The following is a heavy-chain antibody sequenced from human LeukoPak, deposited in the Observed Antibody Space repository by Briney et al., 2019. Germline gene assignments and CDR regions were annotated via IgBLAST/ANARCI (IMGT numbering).Heavy chain of an antibody. CDR3: ATSSGNNPFDY. CDR2: ITPSDSYT. V-gene: IGHV5-10-1*01. J-gene: IGHJ4*02. CDR1: AXRFTTFC. Sequence: PGESLKISSKASAXRFTTFCISWVRQMPGKGLEWMARITPSDSYTNYSPSFRGHVTISADKSSTTAYLQWSSLRASDTAMYYCATSSGNNPFDYWGQGTLVTVSS. D-gene: IGHD1-14*01.